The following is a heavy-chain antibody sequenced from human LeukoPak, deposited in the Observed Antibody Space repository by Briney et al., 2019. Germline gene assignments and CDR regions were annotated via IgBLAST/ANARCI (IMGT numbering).Heavy chain of an antibody. Sequence: KPSETLSLTCTVSGGSISSYYWSWIRQPPGKGLEWIGYIYYSGRTNYNPSLKSRVTISVDTSKNQFSLKLSSVTAADTAVYYCAGHWGSNWFDPWGQGTLVTVSS. CDR1: GGSISSYY. CDR2: IYYSGRT. J-gene: IGHJ5*02. V-gene: IGHV4-59*08. D-gene: IGHD7-27*01. CDR3: AGHWGSNWFDP.